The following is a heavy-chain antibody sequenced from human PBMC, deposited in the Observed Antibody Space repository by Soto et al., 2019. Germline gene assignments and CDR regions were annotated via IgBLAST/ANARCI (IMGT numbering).Heavy chain of an antibody. CDR3: ASLRGSYDYYGMDV. V-gene: IGHV4-34*01. J-gene: IGHJ6*02. Sequence: PSETLSLTCAVYGGSFSGYYWSWIRQPPGKGLEWIGEINHSGSTNYNPSLKSRVTISVDTSKNRFSLKLSSVTAADTAVYYCASLRGSYDYYGMDVWGQGTTVTVSS. CDR1: GGSFSGYY. D-gene: IGHD1-26*01. CDR2: INHSGST.